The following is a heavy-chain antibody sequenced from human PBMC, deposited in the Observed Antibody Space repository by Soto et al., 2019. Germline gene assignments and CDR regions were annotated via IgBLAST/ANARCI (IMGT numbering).Heavy chain of an antibody. J-gene: IGHJ4*02. Sequence: GGSLRLSCAASGFTFSNYLMTWVRQAPGKGVEGVGNIKSDGSQNFHVDSVKGRFTISRDNAKSSLFLQMNSLRADDTAVYYCATDVWGPEYWGQGTLVTVSS. CDR1: GFTFSNYL. CDR3: ATDVWGPEY. D-gene: IGHD1-26*01. V-gene: IGHV3-7*03. CDR2: IKSDGSQN.